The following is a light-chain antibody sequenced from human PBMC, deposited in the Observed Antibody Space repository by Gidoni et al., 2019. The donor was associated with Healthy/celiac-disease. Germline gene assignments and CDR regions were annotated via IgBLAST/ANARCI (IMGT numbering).Light chain of an antibody. CDR2: KAS. CDR1: QSISSW. CDR3: QQYNSYST. V-gene: IGKV1-5*03. Sequence: DIQMTQSPSTLSASVGDSITITCRASQSISSWLAWYQQKPGKPPKLLIYKASSLESGVPSRFSGSGSGTEFTHTISSLQPDDFATYYCQQYNSYSTFGQGTKVEIK. J-gene: IGKJ1*01.